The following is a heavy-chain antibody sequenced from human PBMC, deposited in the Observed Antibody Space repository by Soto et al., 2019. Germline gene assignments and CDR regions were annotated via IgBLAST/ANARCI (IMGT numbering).Heavy chain of an antibody. CDR2: IFYSGST. V-gene: IGHV4-39*01. D-gene: IGHD3-10*01. CDR1: GGSISSSSYY. Sequence: PSETLSLTCTVSGGSISSSSYYWGWIRQPPGKGLEWIGSIFYSGSTYYNPSLKSRVTISVDTSKNQFSLKLSSVTAADTAAYYCACILSGGYSYGSGNYYLLDYWGRGTLVTVSS. J-gene: IGHJ4*02. CDR3: ACILSGGYSYGSGNYYLLDY.